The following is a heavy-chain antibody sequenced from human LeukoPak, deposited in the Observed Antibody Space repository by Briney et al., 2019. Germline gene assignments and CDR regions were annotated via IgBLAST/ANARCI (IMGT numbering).Heavy chain of an antibody. CDR3: AREETWVTDY. CDR2: ISSSSSYI. D-gene: IGHD5-18*01. Sequence: GGSLRLSCAASGFTFSSYSMNWVRQAPGKGLEWVSSISSSSSYIYYADSVKGRFTISRDNAKNSLYLQMNSLRVEDTAVYYCAREETWVTDYWGQGTLVTVSS. J-gene: IGHJ4*02. V-gene: IGHV3-21*01. CDR1: GFTFSSYS.